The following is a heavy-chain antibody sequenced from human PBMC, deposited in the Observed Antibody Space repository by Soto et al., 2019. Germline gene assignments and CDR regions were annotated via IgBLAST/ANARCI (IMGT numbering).Heavy chain of an antibody. V-gene: IGHV1-18*01. D-gene: IGHD3-10*01. CDR3: ARDLDGSGSYYTDY. J-gene: IGHJ4*02. CDR2: ISHWGKT. CDR1: GYTFTNYG. Sequence: ASVKVSCKASGYTFTNYGISWVRQAPGQGLEWMGWISHWGKTNYAQKLQGRVTMTTDTSASTAFMELRSLRSDDTAMYFCARDLDGSGSYYTDYWGQGSLVTGSS.